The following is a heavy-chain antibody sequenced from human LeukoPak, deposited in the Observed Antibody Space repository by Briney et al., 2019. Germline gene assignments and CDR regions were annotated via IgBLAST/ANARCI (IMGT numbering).Heavy chain of an antibody. CDR3: ARDQTYYDSSGYASFDY. D-gene: IGHD3-22*01. CDR1: GFTFDDYA. Sequence: GGSLRLSCAASGFTFDDYAMHWVRQAPGKGLEWVPGISWNSGSIGYADSVKGRFTISRDNAKNSLYLQMNSLRAEDTAVYYCARDQTYYDSSGYASFDYWGQGTLVTVSS. V-gene: IGHV3-9*01. J-gene: IGHJ4*02. CDR2: ISWNSGSI.